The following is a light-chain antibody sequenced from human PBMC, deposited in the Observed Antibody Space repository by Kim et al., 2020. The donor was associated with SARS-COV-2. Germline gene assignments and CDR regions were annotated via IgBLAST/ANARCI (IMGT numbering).Light chain of an antibody. CDR1: QGIRNY. Sequence: DIQLTQSPSFLSATVGDTVTITCRASQGIRNYIAWYQQKPGKAPELLISAASTLQSGVPSRFSGSGSGTEFTLTISSLQPEDFATYYCQQLITYPLTFGGGTKVDIK. CDR3: QQLITYPLT. V-gene: IGKV1-9*01. J-gene: IGKJ4*01. CDR2: AAS.